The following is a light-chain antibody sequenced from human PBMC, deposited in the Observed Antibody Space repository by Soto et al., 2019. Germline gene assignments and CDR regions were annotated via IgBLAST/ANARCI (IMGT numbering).Light chain of an antibody. CDR3: QQYYGTPLT. CDR1: QSVLYSSNNRNY. J-gene: IGKJ4*01. Sequence: DIVMTQSPDSLAVSLGERATINCKSSQSVLYSSNNRNYLAWYQQKPGHPPKLLIYWASTRESGVPDRFSGSGSGTDFTLTISSLQAEDVAVYYCQQYYGTPLTFVGGTKVEIK. CDR2: WAS. V-gene: IGKV4-1*01.